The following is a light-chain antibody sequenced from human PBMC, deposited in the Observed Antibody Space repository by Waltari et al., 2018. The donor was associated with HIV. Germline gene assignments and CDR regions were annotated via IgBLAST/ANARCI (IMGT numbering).Light chain of an antibody. Sequence: QSVLTQPPSASGTPGQRVTISCSGSSSNIGSYYVYWYQQLPGTAPKLLIYRNNQRPSGVPDRFSGSKSGTSASLAISGRRSGDEADYYCAAWDGSHVVFGGGTKLTVL. CDR3: AAWDGSHVV. CDR2: RNN. V-gene: IGLV1-47*01. CDR1: SSNIGSYY. J-gene: IGLJ2*01.